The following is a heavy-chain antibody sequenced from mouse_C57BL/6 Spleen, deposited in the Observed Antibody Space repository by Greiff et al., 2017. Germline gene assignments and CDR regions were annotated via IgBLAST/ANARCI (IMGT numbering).Heavy chain of an antibody. D-gene: IGHD1-3*01. CDR1: GYTFTDYY. CDR3: ARSIYRASTLDY. Sequence: EVQLQQSGPELVKPGASVKISCKASGYTFTDYYMNWVKQCLGKSLVWIGDINPNIGGTSSNQMFKGKARLTVDKSSSTACMEVRSLTSEDSAVYYCARSIYRASTLDYWGQGTTLTVAS. CDR2: INPNIGGT. V-gene: IGHV1-26*01. J-gene: IGHJ2*01.